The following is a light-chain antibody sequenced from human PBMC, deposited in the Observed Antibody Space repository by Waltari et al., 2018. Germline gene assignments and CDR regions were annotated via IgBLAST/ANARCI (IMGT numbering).Light chain of an antibody. CDR2: KFS. CDR1: QSLAFSDGKTY. CDR3: MEGAQWYT. V-gene: IGKV2-30*01. J-gene: IGKJ2*01. Sequence: DVVLTQSPLSLSVTLGQSASVSCRSSQSLAFSDGKTYLNWFPQRPGQSPRLLLYKFSHRECGVPNRIGGSGSGTDFALKISRVEAEDVGVYYCMEGAQWYTFGQGTKLEIK.